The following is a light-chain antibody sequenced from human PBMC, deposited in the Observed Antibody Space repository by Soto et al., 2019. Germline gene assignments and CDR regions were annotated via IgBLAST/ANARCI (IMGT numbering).Light chain of an antibody. J-gene: IGKJ4*01. CDR1: QSVLYSSNNKNY. CDR3: HQYYSVPLT. V-gene: IGKV4-1*01. Sequence: DIVMTQSPDSLDVSLGERATINCKSSQSVLYSSNNKNYLAWYQQKPGQPPKLLIYWASTRESGVPDRFSGSGSGTDFTLTISSLQAEDVAVYYCHQYYSVPLTFGGGTKVEIK. CDR2: WAS.